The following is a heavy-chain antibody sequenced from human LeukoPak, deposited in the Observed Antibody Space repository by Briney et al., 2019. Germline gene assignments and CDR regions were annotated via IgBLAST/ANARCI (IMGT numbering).Heavy chain of an antibody. CDR1: GYNFTNYG. CDR2: ISVYNGDT. CDR3: ARAPSFGDYGGDY. V-gene: IGHV1-18*01. J-gene: IGHJ4*02. D-gene: IGHD4-17*01. Sequence: ASVKVSCKASGYNFTNYGISWVRQAPGHGLEWMGWISVYNGDTNYARKLQDRVTLTTDTSTNTAYLELRSLRSDDTAFYFCARAPSFGDYGGDYWGQGTLVTVSS.